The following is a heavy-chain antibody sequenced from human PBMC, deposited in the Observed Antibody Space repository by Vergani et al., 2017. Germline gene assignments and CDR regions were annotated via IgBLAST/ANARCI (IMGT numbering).Heavy chain of an antibody. V-gene: IGHV3-9*02. D-gene: IGHD3-3*01. Sequence: EVQLEESGGGMVLPGRSLRLSCVASGFTSAGYAMHWVRQAPGKGLEWVSGINWNGGSTGYADSVKGRFTISRDNAKNSLYLQMNSLRAEDTALYYCARERNAYYDFWSGYYTQYYFDYWGQGTLVTVSS. CDR1: GFTSAGYA. J-gene: IGHJ4*02. CDR3: ARERNAYYDFWSGYYTQYYFDY. CDR2: INWNGGST.